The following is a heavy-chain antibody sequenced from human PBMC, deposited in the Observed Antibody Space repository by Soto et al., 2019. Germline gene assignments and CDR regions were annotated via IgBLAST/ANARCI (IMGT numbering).Heavy chain of an antibody. J-gene: IGHJ4*02. CDR3: TRAAWFPYLSFY. CDR1: GFTFSRFE. CDR2: ISSSGSTA. Sequence: GGSLRLSCAASGFTFSRFELHWVRQAPGKGLEWISYISSSGSTAYYASSVEGRFTISRDNANNSGYLQMDSLRAEDTALYYCTRAAWFPYLSFYWGQGALVTVSS. V-gene: IGHV3-48*03. D-gene: IGHD3-10*01.